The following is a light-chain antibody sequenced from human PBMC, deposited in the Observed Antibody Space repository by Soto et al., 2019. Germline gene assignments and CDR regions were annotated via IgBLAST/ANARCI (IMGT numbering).Light chain of an antibody. CDR2: DGS. J-gene: IGKJ2*01. CDR3: PESDSPPYT. Sequence: QVLQSPFTLSASIGGRVTLTSRASQSINNWLAWYQQKPGKAPNLLIYDGSNLGSGVPSRFSGSGSGTDFTLTIASLQPEDFSTYYCPESDSPPYTFGQRAK. V-gene: IGKV1-5*01. CDR1: QSINNW.